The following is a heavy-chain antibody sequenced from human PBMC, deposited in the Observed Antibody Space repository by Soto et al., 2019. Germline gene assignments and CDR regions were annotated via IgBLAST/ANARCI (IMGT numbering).Heavy chain of an antibody. V-gene: IGHV1-69*04. CDR2: IIPMVGMS. Sequence: SVKVSCKASGYTFTSYAMHWVRQAPGQGLEWMGRIIPMVGMSNYAQKFQGRVTIIADRSTNTTCMQLSSLRSEDTALYYCATSYGSGSRPFDYWGQGTPVTVSS. D-gene: IGHD3-10*01. J-gene: IGHJ4*02. CDR1: GYTFTSYA. CDR3: ATSYGSGSRPFDY.